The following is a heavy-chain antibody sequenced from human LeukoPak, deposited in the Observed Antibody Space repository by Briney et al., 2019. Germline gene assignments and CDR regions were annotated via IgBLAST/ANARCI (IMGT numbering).Heavy chain of an antibody. CDR1: GFTFSSYS. Sequence: GGSLRLSCAASGFTFSSYSMNWVRQAPGKGLEWVSYISIIRSTIYYADSVRGRFTISRDNAKNSLYLQMSGLRAEDTAVYYCARDKAEGPSRLDNWGQGTLVTVSS. V-gene: IGHV3-48*01. J-gene: IGHJ4*02. CDR3: ARDKAEGPSRLDN. D-gene: IGHD2-2*01. CDR2: ISIIRSTI.